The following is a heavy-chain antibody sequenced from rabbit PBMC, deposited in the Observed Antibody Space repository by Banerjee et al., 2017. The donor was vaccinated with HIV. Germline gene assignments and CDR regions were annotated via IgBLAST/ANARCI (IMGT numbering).Heavy chain of an antibody. CDR2: INTSSGST. CDR1: GSDISSNA. CDR3: ARDLAGVIGWNFDL. J-gene: IGHJ4*01. Sequence: QEQLEETGGGLVQPGGSLTLTCKASGSDISSNAMCWVRQAPGKGLEWIACINTSSGSTVYATWAKGRFTISRTSSTTVALQMTSLTAADTATYFCARDLAGVIGWNFDLWGPGTLVTVS. V-gene: IGHV1S45*01. D-gene: IGHD4-1*01.